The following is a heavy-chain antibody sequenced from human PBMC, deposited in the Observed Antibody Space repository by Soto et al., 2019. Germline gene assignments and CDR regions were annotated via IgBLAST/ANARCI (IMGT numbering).Heavy chain of an antibody. Sequence: PSETMSLTCAAYGGSFSGSYWGWIRQPPGKGLEWIGEINHSGSTNSNPSLKSRVTISVDTSKNQFSLKLSFLTAADTAVYYWQRGLTIIVVFHYLCQGALLTVSS. J-gene: IGHJ4*01. CDR3: QRGLTIIVVFHY. D-gene: IGHD3-22*01. CDR1: GGSFSGSY. CDR2: INHSGST. V-gene: IGHV4-34*01.